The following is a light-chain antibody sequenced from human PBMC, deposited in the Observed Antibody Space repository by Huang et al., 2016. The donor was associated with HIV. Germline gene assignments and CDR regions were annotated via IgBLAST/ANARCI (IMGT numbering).Light chain of an antibody. V-gene: IGKV3-15*01. CDR3: QQYDNWLGT. CDR2: WAT. J-gene: IGKJ1*01. Sequence: EIVMTQSPATLSVSPGERATRSGRASQSVSDDLAWYQQKPGQAPRLLIYWATTRATGIPARFSGSGSGTEFTLTISSLQSEDLSLYYCQQYDNWLGTFGQGTKVEIK. CDR1: QSVSDD.